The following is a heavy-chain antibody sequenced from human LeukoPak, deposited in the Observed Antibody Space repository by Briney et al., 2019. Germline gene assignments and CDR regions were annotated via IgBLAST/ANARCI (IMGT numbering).Heavy chain of an antibody. CDR3: TVNPYYYDSSGLFPARFDAFDI. Sequence: PGGSLRLSCAASGFTFSSYAMSWVRQAPGKGLEWVSAISGSGGSTYYADSMKGRFTISRDNSKNTLYLQMNSLRAEDTAVYYCTVNPYYYDSSGLFPARFDAFDIWGQGTMVTVSS. CDR1: GFTFSSYA. D-gene: IGHD3-22*01. CDR2: ISGSGGST. J-gene: IGHJ3*02. V-gene: IGHV3-23*01.